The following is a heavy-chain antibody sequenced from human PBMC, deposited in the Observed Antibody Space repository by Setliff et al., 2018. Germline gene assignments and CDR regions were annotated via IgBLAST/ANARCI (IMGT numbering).Heavy chain of an antibody. Sequence: GASVKVSCKASDYIFKSCGICWVRQTPGQGLEWMGWISSYNDVTNYAQSFQGRVTMTTVTSKSAAYMDLRGLRSDETAVYFCAISTLSICSGGSCPNAFDVWGQGTMVTVSS. J-gene: IGHJ3*01. CDR1: DYIFKSCG. CDR2: ISSYNDVT. V-gene: IGHV1-18*01. CDR3: AISTLSICSGGSCPNAFDV. D-gene: IGHD2-15*01.